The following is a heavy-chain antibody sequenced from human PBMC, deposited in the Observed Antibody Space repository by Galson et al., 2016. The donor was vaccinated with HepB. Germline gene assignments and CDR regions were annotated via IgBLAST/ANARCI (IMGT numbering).Heavy chain of an antibody. Sequence: SETLSLTCTVSGGAINGYYWSWIRQPPGKGLEWIGYVYYGGTTKYNPSPKNRVTISLDTSKKQFFLKLASVTAADTAVYYCARGEYSNSESPLWGQGTLVTVSS. CDR3: ARGEYSNSESPL. J-gene: IGHJ4*02. CDR1: GGAINGYY. CDR2: VYYGGTT. D-gene: IGHD3-10*01. V-gene: IGHV4-59*01.